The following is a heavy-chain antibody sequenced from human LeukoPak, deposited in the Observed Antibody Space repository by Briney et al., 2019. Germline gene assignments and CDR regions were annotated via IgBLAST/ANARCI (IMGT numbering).Heavy chain of an antibody. CDR3: AKGVWAPRFDS. J-gene: IGHJ5*01. CDR2: INHSGSI. D-gene: IGHD7-27*01. CDR1: GASFSYDY. V-gene: IGHV4-34*01. Sequence: SETLSLTCAVYGASFSYDYWSWIRQAPGKGLEWIGEINHSGSITYNPSLERRVTISAEKSKSQFSLRLTSVTAADTAVYYCAKGVWAPRFDSWGQGTLVTVSS.